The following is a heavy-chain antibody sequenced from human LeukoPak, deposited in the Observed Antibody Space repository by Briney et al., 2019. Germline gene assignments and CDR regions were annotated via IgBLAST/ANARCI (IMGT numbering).Heavy chain of an antibody. CDR1: EFSVGSNY. D-gene: IGHD5-12*01. Sequence: PGGSLRLSCAASEFSVGSNYMTWVRQAPGKGLEWVSLIYSGGSTYYADSVKGRFTISRDNAKNSLYLQMNSLRAEDTAVYYCARLLGVATINYWGRGPLVTVSS. CDR3: ARLLGVATINY. V-gene: IGHV3-66*04. J-gene: IGHJ4*02. CDR2: IYSGGST.